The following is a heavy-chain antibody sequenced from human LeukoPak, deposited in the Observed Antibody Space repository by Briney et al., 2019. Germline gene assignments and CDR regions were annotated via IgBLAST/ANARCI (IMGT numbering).Heavy chain of an antibody. CDR3: ARGPSGYHNT. CDR2: IRYDGSIK. CDR1: GFTFSSYG. D-gene: IGHD5-12*01. Sequence: GGSLRLSCAASGFTFSSYGMHWVRQAPGKGLQWVAFIRYDGSIKYYADSVKGRFTISRDNSKNTLYLQMNSLRAEDTAVYYCARGPSGYHNTGGQGTLVTVSS. V-gene: IGHV3-30*02. J-gene: IGHJ4*02.